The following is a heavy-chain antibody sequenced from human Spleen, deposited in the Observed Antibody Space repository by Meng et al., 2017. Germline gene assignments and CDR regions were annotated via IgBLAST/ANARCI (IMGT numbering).Heavy chain of an antibody. CDR3: ARGPTTMAHDFDY. D-gene: IGHD4-11*01. CDR2: INHSGST. Sequence: VQLQQGGAGLLKPSETRSLTCVVSGGSFSDYYWSWIRQPPGKGLEWIGEINHSGSTNYNPSLESRATISVDTSQNNLSLKLSSVTAADSAVYYCARGPTTMAHDFDYWGQGTLVTVFS. CDR1: GGSFSDYY. J-gene: IGHJ4*02. V-gene: IGHV4-34*01.